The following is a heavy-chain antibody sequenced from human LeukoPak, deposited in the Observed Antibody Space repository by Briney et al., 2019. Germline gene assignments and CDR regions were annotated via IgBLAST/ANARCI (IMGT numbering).Heavy chain of an antibody. V-gene: IGHV4-59*01. J-gene: IGHJ4*02. CDR3: ARGVTYDSSGFTWVYYFDY. D-gene: IGHD3-22*01. CDR1: GGSISSYY. Sequence: SETLSLTCTVSGGSISSYYWSWIRQPPGKGLEWIGYTYYSGSTNYNPSLKSRVTISVDTSKNQFSLKLSSVTAADTAVYYCARGVTYDSSGFTWVYYFDYWGQGTLVTVSS. CDR2: TYYSGST.